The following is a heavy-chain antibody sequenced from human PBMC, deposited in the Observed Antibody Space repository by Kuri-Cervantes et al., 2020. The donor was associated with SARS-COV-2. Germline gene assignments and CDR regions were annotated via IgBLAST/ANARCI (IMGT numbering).Heavy chain of an antibody. CDR3: ARVRDIVLMVYAIRGWFDP. J-gene: IGHJ5*02. CDR1: RGSFSGYY. CDR2: IYHSGST. Sequence: PGGSLRLSCAVYRGSFSGYYWSWIRQPPGKGLEWIGEIYHSGSTNYNPSLKSRVTISVDKSKNQFSLKLSSVTAADTAVYYCARVRDIVLMVYAIRGWFDPWGQGTLVTVSS. V-gene: IGHV4-34*01. D-gene: IGHD2-8*01.